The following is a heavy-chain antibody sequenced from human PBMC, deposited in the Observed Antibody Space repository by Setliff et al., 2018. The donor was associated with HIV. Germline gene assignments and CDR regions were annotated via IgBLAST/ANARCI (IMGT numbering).Heavy chain of an antibody. CDR2: VNPRNGGI. Sequence: ASVKVSCKSSGYTFIDYYLHWVRQAPGQGLEWVGWVNPRNGGINYSQRFQGRVTMTRGTSIGTAYMELNRLKSDDTAVYFCARKSLSGTIDYWGQGTLVTVSS. CDR3: ARKSLSGTIDY. J-gene: IGHJ4*02. D-gene: IGHD1-20*01. CDR1: GYTFIDYY. V-gene: IGHV1-2*02.